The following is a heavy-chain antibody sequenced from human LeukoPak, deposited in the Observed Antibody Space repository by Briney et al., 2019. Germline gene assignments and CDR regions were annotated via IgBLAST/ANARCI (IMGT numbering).Heavy chain of an antibody. CDR1: GGSISSGDCY. CDR2: IYYSGST. CDR3: ARARLEYYYDSSGYYYELGYFDY. Sequence: SETLSLTCTVSGGSISSGDCYWSWIRQPPGKGLEWIGYIYYSGSTYYNPSLKSRVTISVDTSKNQFSLKLSSVTAADTAVYYCARARLEYYYDSSGYYYELGYFDYWGQGTLVTVSS. J-gene: IGHJ4*02. V-gene: IGHV4-30-4*01. D-gene: IGHD3-22*01.